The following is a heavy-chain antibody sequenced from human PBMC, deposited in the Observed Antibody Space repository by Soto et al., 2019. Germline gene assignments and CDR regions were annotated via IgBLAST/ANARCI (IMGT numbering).Heavy chain of an antibody. V-gene: IGHV3-30*03. CDR1: GFTFSSYG. J-gene: IGHJ5*02. CDR2: ISYDGSNK. CDR3: KYYDSSGYYPYNWFDP. D-gene: IGHD3-22*01. Sequence: GSLRLSCAASGFTFSSYGMHWVRQAPGKGLEWVAVISYDGSNKYYADSVKGRFTISRDNSKNTLYLQMNSLRAEDTAVYYCKYYDSSGYYPYNWFDPWGQGTLVTVSS.